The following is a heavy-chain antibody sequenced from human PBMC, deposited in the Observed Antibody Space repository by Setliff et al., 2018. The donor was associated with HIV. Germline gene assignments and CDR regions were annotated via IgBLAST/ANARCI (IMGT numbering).Heavy chain of an antibody. CDR2: IYTSGST. CDR3: ARASVGATGLYAFDI. V-gene: IGHV4-61*09. D-gene: IGHD1-26*01. J-gene: IGHJ3*02. Sequence: SETLSLTCTVSGGSINSGSYYWSWIRQPAGKGLEWIGHIYTSGSTNYNPSLKSRVTISVDASKTQFSLMLNSLTATDTALYYCARASVGATGLYAFDIWGHVTVVTVSS. CDR1: GGSINSGSYY.